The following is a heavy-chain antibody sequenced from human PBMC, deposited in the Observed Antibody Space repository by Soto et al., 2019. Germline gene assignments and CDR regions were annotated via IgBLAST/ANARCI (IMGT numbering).Heavy chain of an antibody. CDR3: ARPNHSSGWYYFDY. V-gene: IGHV4-61*01. J-gene: IGHJ4*02. CDR1: GGSISSSSYY. CDR2: IYYSGST. D-gene: IGHD6-19*01. Sequence: SETLSLTCTVSGGSISSSSYYWSWIRQPPGKGLEWIGYIYYSGSTNYNPSLTSRVTISVDTSKNQFSLKLSSVTAADTAVYYCARPNHSSGWYYFDYWGQGALVTVSS.